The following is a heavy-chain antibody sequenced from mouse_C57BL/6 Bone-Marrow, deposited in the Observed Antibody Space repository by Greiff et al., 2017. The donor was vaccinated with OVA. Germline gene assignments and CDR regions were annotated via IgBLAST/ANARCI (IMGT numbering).Heavy chain of an antibody. V-gene: IGHV1-81*01. CDR3: ARWPLYDYWFAY. J-gene: IGHJ3*01. Sequence: QVQLQQSGAELARPGASVKLSCKASGYTFTSYGISWVKQRTGQGLEWIGEIYPRSGNTYYNEKFKGKATLTADKSSSTAYMELRSLTSEDSAVYFCARWPLYDYWFAYWGQGTLVTVSA. CDR1: GYTFTSYG. CDR2: IYPRSGNT. D-gene: IGHD2-4*01.